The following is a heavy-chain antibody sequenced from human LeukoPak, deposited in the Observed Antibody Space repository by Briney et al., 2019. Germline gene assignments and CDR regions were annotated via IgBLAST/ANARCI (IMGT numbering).Heavy chain of an antibody. CDR3: AKDRGRFGELSPPSH. CDR1: GFTFSSYG. Sequence: GGSLRLSCAASGFTFSSYGMHWVRQAPGKGLEWVAVIWYDGSNKYYADSVKGRFTISRDNSKNTLYLQMNSLRAEDTAVYYCAKDRGRFGELSPPSHWGQGTLVTVSS. CDR2: IWYDGSNK. V-gene: IGHV3-30*02. D-gene: IGHD3-10*01. J-gene: IGHJ4*02.